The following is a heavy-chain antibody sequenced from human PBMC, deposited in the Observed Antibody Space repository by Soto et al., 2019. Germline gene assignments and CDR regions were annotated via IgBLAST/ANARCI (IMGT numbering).Heavy chain of an antibody. CDR2: IYWDDDK. CDR3: AHRPSYCSGGSCYSGFDY. D-gene: IGHD2-15*01. Sequence: SGPTLVNPTQTLTLTFTFSEFSLSTSGVGVGWIRQPPGKALEWLALIYWDDDKRYSPSLKSRLTITKDTSKNQVVLTMTNMDPVDTATYYCAHRPSYCSGGSCYSGFDYWGQGTLVTVSS. V-gene: IGHV2-5*02. J-gene: IGHJ4*02. CDR1: EFSLSTSGVG.